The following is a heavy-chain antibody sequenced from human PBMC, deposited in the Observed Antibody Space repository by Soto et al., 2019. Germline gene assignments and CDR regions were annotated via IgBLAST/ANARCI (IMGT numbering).Heavy chain of an antibody. Sequence: QLQLQESGPGLVKPSETLSLTCTVSGGSISSSSYYWGWTRQPPGKGLEWIGSIYSRGSTYYNMSPKGLITITVDPPKNQSSMMLSSVTAAGTAVNYSAIHYGSGSYYKYFDYWGQGTLVAVSA. D-gene: IGHD3-10*01. CDR3: AIHYGSGSYYKYFDY. CDR1: GGSISSSSYY. CDR2: IYSRGST. J-gene: IGHJ4*02. V-gene: IGHV4-39*01.